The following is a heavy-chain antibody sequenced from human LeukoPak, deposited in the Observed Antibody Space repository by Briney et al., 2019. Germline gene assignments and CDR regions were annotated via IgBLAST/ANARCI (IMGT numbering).Heavy chain of an antibody. Sequence: GGSLRLSCAATGYTFSNNAMHWVRQAPGKGLEWVAVISYDGSDQRYADSVKGRFTISRDNSENTHFLQMNSLRAEDTAVYYCAELGITMIGGVWGKGTTVTISS. V-gene: IGHV3-30*04. CDR2: ISYDGSDQ. D-gene: IGHD3-10*02. CDR3: AELGITMIGGV. CDR1: GYTFSNNA. J-gene: IGHJ6*04.